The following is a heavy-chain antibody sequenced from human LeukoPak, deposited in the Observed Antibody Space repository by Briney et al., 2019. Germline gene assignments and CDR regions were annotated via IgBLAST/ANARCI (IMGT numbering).Heavy chain of an antibody. D-gene: IGHD3-22*01. CDR3: ATGTDSSGYWVYFDY. J-gene: IGHJ4*02. CDR2: MNPNSGNT. Sequence: ASVKVSCKASGYTFTSYDINWVRQATGQGLEWMGWMNPNSGNTGYAQKFQGRVTITRNPSISTAYMELSSLRSEDTAVYYCATGTDSSGYWVYFDYWGQGTLVTVSS. CDR1: GYTFTSYD. V-gene: IGHV1-8*03.